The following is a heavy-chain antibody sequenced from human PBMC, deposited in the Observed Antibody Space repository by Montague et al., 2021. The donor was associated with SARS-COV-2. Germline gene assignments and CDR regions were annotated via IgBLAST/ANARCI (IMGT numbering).Heavy chain of an antibody. CDR3: ARASVWGYLNISDY. D-gene: IGHD2-21*01. Sequence: SLRLSCAASGFTFSSYAMHWVRQAPGKGLEWVAVISYDGSNTYYADSVKGRFTISRDNSKNTLYLQMNSLRAEDTAVYYCARASVWGYLNISDYWGQGTLVTVSS. J-gene: IGHJ4*02. CDR1: GFTFSSYA. V-gene: IGHV3-30*04. CDR2: ISYDGSNT.